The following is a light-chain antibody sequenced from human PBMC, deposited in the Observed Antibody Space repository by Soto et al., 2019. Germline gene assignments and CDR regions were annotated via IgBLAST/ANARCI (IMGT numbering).Light chain of an antibody. CDR1: QSISNN. V-gene: IGKV3-15*01. CDR3: QQYDGAPLT. Sequence: EIVMTQSPATLSVSPGERATLSCRASQSISNNLAWYQQKVGQAPRLLIYGATTRDTGIPARFSGSGSGTEFTLTISSLQTEDFAVYFCQQYDGAPLTFGPGTKVDVK. J-gene: IGKJ3*01. CDR2: GAT.